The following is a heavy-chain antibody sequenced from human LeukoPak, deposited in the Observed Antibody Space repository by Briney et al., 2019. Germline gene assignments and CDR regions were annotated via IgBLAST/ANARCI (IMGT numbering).Heavy chain of an antibody. J-gene: IGHJ5*02. CDR1: GASISSYN. D-gene: IGHD1-1*01. V-gene: IGHV4-59*01. CDR2: VFYTGST. CDR3: ARDLLKQLAGFDP. Sequence: SETLSLTCTVSGASISSYNWSWIRQPPGKGLEWIGYVFYTGSTTYNPSLKSRVTISVDTSKNQLSLKLSSVTAADTAVYYCARDLLKQLAGFDPWGQGTLVSVSS.